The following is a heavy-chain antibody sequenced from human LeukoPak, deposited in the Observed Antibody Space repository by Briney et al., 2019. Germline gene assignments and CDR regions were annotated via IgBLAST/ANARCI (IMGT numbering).Heavy chain of an antibody. CDR3: AKESINDGWFLDY. D-gene: IGHD6-19*01. Sequence: PGGSLRLSCAASGFTFSSHGMHWVRQTPGKGLQGVAFIGYDGNDKFYLDSVKGRFTVSRDNAKSTLSLQMNSLRLDDTAIYYCAKESINDGWFLDYWGQGSLLTVSS. J-gene: IGHJ4*02. CDR1: GFTFSSHG. CDR2: IGYDGNDK. V-gene: IGHV3-30*02.